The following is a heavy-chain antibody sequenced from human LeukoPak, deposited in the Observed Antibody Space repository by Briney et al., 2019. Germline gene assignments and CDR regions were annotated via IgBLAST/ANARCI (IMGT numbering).Heavy chain of an antibody. V-gene: IGHV1-2*02. Sequence: ASVKVSCKASGYTFTGYYMHWVRQAPGQGLEWMGWINPNSGGTNYAQKLQGRVTMTTDTSTSTAYMELRSLRSDDTAVYYCARDPTYDSSAIDYWGQGTLVTVSS. CDR1: GYTFTGYY. CDR3: ARDPTYDSSAIDY. CDR2: INPNSGGT. D-gene: IGHD3-22*01. J-gene: IGHJ4*02.